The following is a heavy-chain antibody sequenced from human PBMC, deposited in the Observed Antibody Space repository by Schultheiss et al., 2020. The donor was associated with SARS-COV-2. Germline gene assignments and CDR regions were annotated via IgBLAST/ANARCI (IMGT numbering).Heavy chain of an antibody. J-gene: IGHJ4*02. CDR3: ARGTGYSSGGLIDY. D-gene: IGHD6-19*01. CDR2: IYTSGST. CDR1: GGSISSYY. V-gene: IGHV4-4*08. Sequence: SETLSLTCTVSGGSISSYYWGWIRQPPGKGLEWIGRIYTSGSTNYNPSLKSRVTISVDTSKNQFSLKLSSVTAVDTAVYYCARGTGYSSGGLIDYWGQGTLVTVSS.